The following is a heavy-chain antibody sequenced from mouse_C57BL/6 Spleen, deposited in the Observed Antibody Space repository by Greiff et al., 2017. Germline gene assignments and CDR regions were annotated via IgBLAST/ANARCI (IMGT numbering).Heavy chain of an antibody. D-gene: IGHD1-1*01. CDR2: ISSGGDYI. CDR3: TRGTVVGDWYFDV. J-gene: IGHJ1*03. V-gene: IGHV5-9-1*02. CDR1: GFTFSSYA. Sequence: EVMLVESGEGLVKPGGSLKLSCAASGFTFSSYAMSWVRQTPETRLEWVAYISSGGDYIYYADTVKGRFTISRDNARNTLYLQMSSLKSEDTAMYYCTRGTVVGDWYFDVGGTGTTVTVSS.